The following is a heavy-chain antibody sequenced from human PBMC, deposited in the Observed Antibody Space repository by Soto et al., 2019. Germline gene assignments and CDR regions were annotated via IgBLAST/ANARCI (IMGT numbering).Heavy chain of an antibody. V-gene: IGHV1-8*01. D-gene: IGHD2-21*01. CDR3: ATLAYCGGDSFDS. CDR1: GYTFTSYD. J-gene: IGHJ4*02. CDR2: MNPNSGNT. Sequence: ASVKVSCKASGYTFTSYDINWVRQATGQGLEWMGWMNPNSGNTGYAQKFQGRVTMTMNTSISTAYMELSSLRSEDTAVYYCATLAYCGGDSFDSWGQGTLVTVSS.